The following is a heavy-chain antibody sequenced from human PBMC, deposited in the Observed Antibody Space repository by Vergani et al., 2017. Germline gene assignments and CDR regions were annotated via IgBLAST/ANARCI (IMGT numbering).Heavy chain of an antibody. J-gene: IGHJ1*01. CDR1: GGSFSGYY. D-gene: IGHD3-3*01. V-gene: IGHV4-34*01. Sequence: QLQLQESGSGLVKPSETLSLTCAVYGGSFSGYYWSWIRQPPGKGLEWIGEINHSGSTNYNPSLKSRVTISVDTSKNQFSLKLSSVTAADTAVYYCARGGYDFWSGYYKGYFQHWGQGTLVTVSS. CDR2: INHSGST. CDR3: ARGGYDFWSGYYKGYFQH.